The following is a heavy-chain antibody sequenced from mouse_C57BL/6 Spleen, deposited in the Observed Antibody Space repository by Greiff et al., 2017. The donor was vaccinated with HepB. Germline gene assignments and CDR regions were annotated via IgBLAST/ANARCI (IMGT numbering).Heavy chain of an antibody. CDR1: GYTFTSYG. D-gene: IGHD2-1*01. CDR3: ARCPLNYGKGYFDV. Sequence: EVKLEESGAELVRPGSSVKMSCKTSGYTFTSYGINWVKQRPGQGLEWIGYIYIGNGYTEYNEKFKGKATLTSDTSSSTAYMQLSSLTSEDSAIYFCARCPLNYGKGYFDVWGTGTTVTVSS. J-gene: IGHJ1*03. V-gene: IGHV1-58*01. CDR2: IYIGNGYT.